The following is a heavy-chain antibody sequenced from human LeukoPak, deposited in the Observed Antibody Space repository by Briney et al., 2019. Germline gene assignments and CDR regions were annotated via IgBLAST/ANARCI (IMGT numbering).Heavy chain of an antibody. Sequence: TGGSLRLSCAASGFTVSSKYMSCVRQAPGKGLEWVSVIYSGGSTYYADSVKGRFTISRDNSKNTLYLQMNSLRAEDTAVYYCALAVSGSFYPWGQGTLVTVSS. J-gene: IGHJ5*02. CDR2: IYSGGST. CDR3: ALAVSGSFYP. V-gene: IGHV3-53*01. D-gene: IGHD3-10*01. CDR1: GFTVSSKY.